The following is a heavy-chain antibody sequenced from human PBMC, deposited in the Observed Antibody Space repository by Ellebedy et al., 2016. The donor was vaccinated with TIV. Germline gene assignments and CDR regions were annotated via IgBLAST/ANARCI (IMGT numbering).Heavy chain of an antibody. J-gene: IGHJ6*02. CDR3: ARGPFMITFGGVIMDV. CDR1: GYTFTSYD. CDR2: MNPNSGNT. Sequence: AASVKVSCKASGYTFTSYDINWVRPATGQGLEWMGWMNPNSGNTEYAQKFQGRVTMTRNTSITTAFMELSSLRSEDTAVYYCARGPFMITFGGVIMDVWGQGTTVTVSS. V-gene: IGHV1-8*01. D-gene: IGHD3-16*02.